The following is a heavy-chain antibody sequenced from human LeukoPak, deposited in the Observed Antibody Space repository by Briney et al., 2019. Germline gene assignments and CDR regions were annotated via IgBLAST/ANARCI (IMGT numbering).Heavy chain of an antibody. D-gene: IGHD2-2*01. J-gene: IGHJ5*02. V-gene: IGHV3-7*01. Sequence: PGGSLRLSCAASGFTFSSYSMNWVRQAPGKGLEWVAKIKIDGTEKEYVESVKGRFTISSDNAKNSLYLQMNILRVEDTAVYYCTRSPRECSGTTCYSWFAPWGQGTLVIVSS. CDR1: GFTFSSYS. CDR3: TRSPRECSGTTCYSWFAP. CDR2: IKIDGTEK.